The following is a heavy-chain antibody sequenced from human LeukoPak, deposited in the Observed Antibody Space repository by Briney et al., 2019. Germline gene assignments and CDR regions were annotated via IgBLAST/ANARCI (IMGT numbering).Heavy chain of an antibody. V-gene: IGHV4-34*01. J-gene: IGHJ4*02. D-gene: IGHD3-16*01. CDR3: ARDSDSGFD. CDR2: IDNRGST. Sequence: SETLSLTCGVSGGSFNFYFWHWIRQPPGKGLEWIGEIDNRGSTSYNPSLKNRVTLSVDTTRNHFSLQLTSVTATDTAVYYCARDSDSGFDWGQGTVVTISS. CDR1: GGSFNFYF.